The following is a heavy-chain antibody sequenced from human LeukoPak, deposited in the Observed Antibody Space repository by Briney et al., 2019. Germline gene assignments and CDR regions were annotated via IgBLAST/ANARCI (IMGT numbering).Heavy chain of an antibody. CDR1: GFTFSDYA. CDR2: FGGNGGTR. CDR3: AKGRFYFDY. J-gene: IGHJ4*02. Sequence: GGSLRLSCAASGFTFSDYAMSWVRQAPGKGLEWVAAFGGNGGTRYYAHSVKGRFTISRDNSKNTLYLQMNSLRAEDTAVYYCAKGRFYFDYWGRGTLVTVSS. V-gene: IGHV3-23*01.